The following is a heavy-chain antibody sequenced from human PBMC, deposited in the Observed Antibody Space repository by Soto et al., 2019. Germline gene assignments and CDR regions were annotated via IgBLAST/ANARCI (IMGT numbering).Heavy chain of an antibody. D-gene: IGHD6-6*01. CDR3: ARTGGGMAARPLEY. V-gene: IGHV1-18*04. J-gene: IGHJ4*02. CDR2: ISAYNGNK. Sequence: ASLNGSCKASGYMLTAYGISRVRQEPGQGLEWMAWISAYNGNKKYAQKFQDRVTMTIHTSSTTVSMELRNLTSDDTAIYYCARTGGGMAARPLEYWGQGTLVTVSS. CDR1: GYMLTAYG.